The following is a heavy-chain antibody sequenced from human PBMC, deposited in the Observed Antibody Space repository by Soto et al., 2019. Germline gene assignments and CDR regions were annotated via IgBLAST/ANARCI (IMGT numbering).Heavy chain of an antibody. Sequence: SETLSLTCTVSGGSISGYYWSWIRQPPGKGLEWIGYIFYRGNTLYNPSLQSRVTISVDTSKNQFFLGLTSVTAADTAVYYCTRHAIIPKLQYGMDVWGQGASVTVSS. CDR1: GGSISGYY. CDR2: IFYRGNT. CDR3: TRHAIIPKLQYGMDV. D-gene: IGHD1-1*01. J-gene: IGHJ6*02. V-gene: IGHV4-59*01.